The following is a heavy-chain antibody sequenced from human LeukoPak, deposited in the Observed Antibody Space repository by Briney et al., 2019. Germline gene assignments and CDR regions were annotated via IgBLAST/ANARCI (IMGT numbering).Heavy chain of an antibody. CDR3: AREWGGNFYDAFDI. Sequence: PSETLSLTCTVSGGSISSYYWSWIRQPPGKGLEWIGYIYYSGSTNYNPSLKSRVTMSVDTSKNQFSLKLSSVTAADTAVYYCAREWGGNFYDAFDIWGQGTMVTVSS. CDR2: IYYSGST. J-gene: IGHJ3*02. CDR1: GGSISSYY. D-gene: IGHD4-23*01. V-gene: IGHV4-59*12.